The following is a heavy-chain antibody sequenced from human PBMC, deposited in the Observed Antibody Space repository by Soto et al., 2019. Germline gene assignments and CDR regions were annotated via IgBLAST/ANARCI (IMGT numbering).Heavy chain of an antibody. Sequence: QVQLQESGPGLVKPSETLSLSCTVSGDPISRYHWSWIRQTPGKGLEWIGYVHNSGSTSYNPSLKSRVTISIDTSRKHFSLRLRSVTAADTAVYYCTGDRNNRVWYKYWGQGTLVTVSS. J-gene: IGHJ4*02. CDR2: VHNSGST. V-gene: IGHV4-59*01. CDR1: GDPISRYH. CDR3: TGDRNNRVWYKY. D-gene: IGHD6-19*01.